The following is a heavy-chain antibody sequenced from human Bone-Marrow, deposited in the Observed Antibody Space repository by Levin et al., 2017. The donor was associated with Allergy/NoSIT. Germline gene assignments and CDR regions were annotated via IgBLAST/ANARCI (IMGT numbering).Heavy chain of an antibody. D-gene: IGHD6-19*01. V-gene: IGHV3-23*01. CDR3: TREGVSTNGWYGGS. CDR1: GFIFYNYA. Sequence: GGSLRLSCAASGFIFYNYAMNWVRQAPGKGLEWVSTISGPGDKTYYAGSVKGRFTISRDNTKNTVYLQLSFLRADDTAVYFCTREGVSTNGWYGGSWGQGTLVTVSS. J-gene: IGHJ5*02. CDR2: ISGPGDKT.